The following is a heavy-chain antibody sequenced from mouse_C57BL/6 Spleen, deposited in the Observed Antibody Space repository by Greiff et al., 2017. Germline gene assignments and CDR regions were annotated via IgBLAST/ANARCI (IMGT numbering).Heavy chain of an antibody. V-gene: IGHV1-64*01. D-gene: IGHD2-4*01. CDR2: IHPNSGST. CDR3: ARLGYDYDSYAMDY. Sequence: QVHVKQPGAELVKPGASVKLSCKASGYTFTSYWMHWVKQRPGQGLEWIGMIHPNSGSTNYNEKFKSKATLTVDKSSSTAYMQLSSLTSEDSAVYYCARLGYDYDSYAMDYWGQGTSVTVSS. J-gene: IGHJ4*01. CDR1: GYTFTSYW.